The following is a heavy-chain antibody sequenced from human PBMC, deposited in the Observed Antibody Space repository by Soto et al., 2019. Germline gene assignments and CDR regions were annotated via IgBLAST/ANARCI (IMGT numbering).Heavy chain of an antibody. CDR1: GGSISSGGYY. V-gene: IGHV4-31*03. D-gene: IGHD3-22*01. CDR3: AGGGNYYDSSGYWSY. Sequence: SETLSLTCTVSGGSISSGGYYWSWIRQHPGKGLEWIGYIYYSGSTYYNPSLKSRVTISVDTSKNQFSLKLSSVTAADTAVYYCAGGGNYYDSSGYWSYWGQGTLVTVSS. J-gene: IGHJ4*02. CDR2: IYYSGST.